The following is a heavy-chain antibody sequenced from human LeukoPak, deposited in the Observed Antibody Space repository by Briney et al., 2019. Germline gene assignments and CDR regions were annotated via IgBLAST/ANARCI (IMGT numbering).Heavy chain of an antibody. J-gene: IGHJ4*02. Sequence: SETLFLTCTVSGYSISSGYYWGWIRQPPGKGLEWIGSIYHSGSTYYNPSLKSRVTISVDTSKNQFSLKLSSVTAADTAVYYCAREEDSYGYFDFDYWGQGTLVTVSS. D-gene: IGHD5-18*01. CDR1: GYSISSGYY. CDR2: IYHSGST. V-gene: IGHV4-38-2*02. CDR3: AREEDSYGYFDFDY.